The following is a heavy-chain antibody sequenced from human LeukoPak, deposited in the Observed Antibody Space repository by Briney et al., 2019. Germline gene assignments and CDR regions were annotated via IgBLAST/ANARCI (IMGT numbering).Heavy chain of an antibody. CDR2: ISGSGST. V-gene: IGHV3-23*01. CDR3: AKSHYYDSSGYVDY. J-gene: IGHJ4*02. Sequence: GGSLRLSCAASGFTFRSYAMSWVRQAPGKGLEWVSAISGSGSTYYADSVKGRFTISRDNSKNTLYLQMNSLRAEDTAVYYCAKSHYYDSSGYVDYWGQGTLVTVSS. CDR1: GFTFRSYA. D-gene: IGHD3-22*01.